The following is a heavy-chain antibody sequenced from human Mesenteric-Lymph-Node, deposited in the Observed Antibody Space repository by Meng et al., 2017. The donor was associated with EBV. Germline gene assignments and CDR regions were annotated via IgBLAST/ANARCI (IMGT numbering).Heavy chain of an antibody. CDR2: VYYSGTT. CDR3: ARATTWGGGEDY. Sequence: VQVQASGPGVVKPSETLSLTCTVSGAAVISVSHYWCWSQQPTGKGLEWIGYVYYSGTTDYNPSLKSRVAISVDTYKNQVSLKMYSVTAADTATYYYARATTWGGGEDYWGQGTLVTVSS. CDR1: GAAVISVSHY. V-gene: IGHV4-61*01. J-gene: IGHJ4*02. D-gene: IGHD2-21*01.